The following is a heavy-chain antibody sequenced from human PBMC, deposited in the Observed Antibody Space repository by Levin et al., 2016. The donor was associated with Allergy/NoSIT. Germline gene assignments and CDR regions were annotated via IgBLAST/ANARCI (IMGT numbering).Heavy chain of an antibody. CDR1: GGSRRNYY. J-gene: IGHJ6*01. CDR3: ATTHVDTALDV. V-gene: IGHV4-4*07. D-gene: IGHD5-18*01. Sequence: SETLSLTCTVFGGSRRNYYWSWIRQPAGKGLEWIGRIYNSGSTNYNPSLKSRVTMSVDTSRNQFSLRLSSVTAADTAIYYCATTHVDTALDVWGQGTTVTVSS. CDR2: IYNSGST.